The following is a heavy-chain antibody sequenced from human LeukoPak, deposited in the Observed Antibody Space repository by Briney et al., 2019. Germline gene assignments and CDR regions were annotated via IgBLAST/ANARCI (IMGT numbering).Heavy chain of an antibody. Sequence: PSETLSLTCTVSGGSISTTSYFWAWIRQPPGEGLEWIGSIYYSGTTYYNSSLKSRVTISVERSKNHFSLNLSSLTAADTAVYYCARGVYRPSKHYYYYYMDVWGKGTTVTISS. J-gene: IGHJ6*03. V-gene: IGHV4-39*07. D-gene: IGHD1-1*01. CDR2: IYYSGTT. CDR1: GGSISTTSYF. CDR3: ARGVYRPSKHYYYYYMDV.